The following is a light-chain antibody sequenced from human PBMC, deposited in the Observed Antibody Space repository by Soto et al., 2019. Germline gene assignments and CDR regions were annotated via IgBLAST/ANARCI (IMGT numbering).Light chain of an antibody. V-gene: IGKV3-20*01. CDR2: DVS. CDR3: QQYGGSPRT. J-gene: IGKJ1*01. CDR1: QSLSGRY. Sequence: EIVLTQSPGTLSLSPRERATLSCRASQSLSGRYLAWYQQKLGQAPRLLIYDVSSRASGIPDRFSGSGSGTEFTLTISRLEPEDFAVYYCQQYGGSPRTFGQGTKVDIK.